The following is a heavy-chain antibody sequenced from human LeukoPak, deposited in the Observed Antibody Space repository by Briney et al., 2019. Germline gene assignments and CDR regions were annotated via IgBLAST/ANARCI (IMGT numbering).Heavy chain of an antibody. CDR3: ARHLPGYSNTWPGP. D-gene: IGHD2-2*01. CDR1: GGSFSGYY. Sequence: PSETLSLTCAVYGGSFSGYYWGWIRQPPGKGLEWIGSIYHSGSTYYNPSLKSRVTISIDTSKNQFSLKLRSVTAADTAVYYCARHLPGYSNTWPGPWGQGTLVTVSS. J-gene: IGHJ5*02. V-gene: IGHV4-34*01. CDR2: IYHSGST.